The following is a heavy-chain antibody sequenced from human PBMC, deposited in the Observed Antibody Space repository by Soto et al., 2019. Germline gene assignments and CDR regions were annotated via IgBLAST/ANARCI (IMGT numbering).Heavy chain of an antibody. CDR2: VSYDGTKQ. J-gene: IGHJ4*02. CDR1: GFTFSHYA. D-gene: IGHD3-22*01. V-gene: IGHV3-30-3*01. Sequence: QVQLVESGGGVVQPGRFPRVSCAASGFTFSHYAMHWVRQAPGKGLEWVAVVSYDGTKQFYADSVKGRFTISRDSSKSTLYLQMNNLRDEDTAVYYCARDRVYYYDSSGYYNFDFWGQGTLVTVSS. CDR3: ARDRVYYYDSSGYYNFDF.